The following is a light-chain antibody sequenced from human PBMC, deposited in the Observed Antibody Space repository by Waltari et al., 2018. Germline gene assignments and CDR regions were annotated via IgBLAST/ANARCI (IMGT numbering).Light chain of an antibody. Sequence: LVLTQSPGTLSLSPGERATLSCRASQHFNTYFAWYHQKPGQAPRHLIYGAYTRAAGIPDRFSGSGFGTDFSLTISRLEAEDFAVYYCQHHVRLPATFGQGTKVEIK. CDR2: GAY. CDR1: QHFNTY. V-gene: IGKV3-20*01. CDR3: QHHVRLPAT. J-gene: IGKJ1*01.